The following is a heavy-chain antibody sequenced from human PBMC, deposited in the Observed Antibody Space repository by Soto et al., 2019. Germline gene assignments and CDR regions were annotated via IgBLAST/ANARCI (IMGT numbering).Heavy chain of an antibody. CDR2: IWHDGSDK. D-gene: IGHD1-26*01. CDR3: ARDQVVGTTNGY. Sequence: GGSLRLSCAASGFTFSTYGMHWVRQAPGKGLEWVAVIWHDGSDKYYADSVKGRFTISRDNSKNTLYLQMNSLTAEDTAVYYCARDQVVGTTNGYWGQGALVTVSS. CDR1: GFTFSTYG. V-gene: IGHV3-33*01. J-gene: IGHJ4*02.